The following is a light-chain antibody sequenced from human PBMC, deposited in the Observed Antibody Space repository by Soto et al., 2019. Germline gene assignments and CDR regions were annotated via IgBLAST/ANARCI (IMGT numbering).Light chain of an antibody. Sequence: DIQMTQSPSSLSASLGDRVTISCRASQDIGAYVNWYQHKQGKAPRVLMYAASNLKSGVPPRFSGSGVGTECTLTITDLQADDLATYFCHQYKTYSTFGQGTKVDIK. CDR1: QDIGAY. CDR3: HQYKTYST. J-gene: IGKJ1*01. V-gene: IGKV1-39*01. CDR2: AAS.